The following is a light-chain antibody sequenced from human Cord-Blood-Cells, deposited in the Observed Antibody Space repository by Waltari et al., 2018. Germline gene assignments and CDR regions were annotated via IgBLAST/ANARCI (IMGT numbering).Light chain of an antibody. CDR2: AVS. CDR1: SSDLGGYHH. Sequence: QSALTQPRSVSGSPGQHVTISCTGTSSDLGGYHHVPWYQQHPGKAPNLMIYAVSKRPAGVPDRFSGSKSGNTASLTISGLQAEDEADYYCCSYAGSYTWVFGGGTKLTVL. J-gene: IGLJ3*02. CDR3: CSYAGSYTWV. V-gene: IGLV2-11*01.